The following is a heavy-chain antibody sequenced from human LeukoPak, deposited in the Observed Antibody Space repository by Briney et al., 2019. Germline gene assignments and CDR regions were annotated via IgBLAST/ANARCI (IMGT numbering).Heavy chain of an antibody. J-gene: IGHJ4*02. CDR3: ARFAPYYDILTGYYYFDY. CDR2: IYYSGST. D-gene: IGHD3-9*01. Sequence: SSETLSLTCTVSGGSISSYYWSWIRQPPGKGLEWIGYIYYSGSTNYNPSLKSRVTISVDTSKNQFSLKLSSVTAADTAVYYCARFAPYYDILTGYYYFDYWGQGTLVTVSS. CDR1: GGSISSYY. V-gene: IGHV4-59*08.